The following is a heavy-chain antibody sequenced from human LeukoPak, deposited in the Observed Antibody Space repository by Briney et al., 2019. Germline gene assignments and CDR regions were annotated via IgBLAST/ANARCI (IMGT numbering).Heavy chain of an antibody. V-gene: IGHV1-2*02. J-gene: IGHJ6*03. CDR3: ARDGGGNPYYYYYYMDV. D-gene: IGHD4-23*01. Sequence: ASVKVSCKASGYTFDGYYIHWVRQAPGQGLEWMGWINPNSGVTNYAQKFQGRVTMTRDTSISTAYMELSRLRSDDTAVYYCARDGGGNPYYYYYYMDVWGKGTTVTVSS. CDR1: GYTFDGYY. CDR2: INPNSGVT.